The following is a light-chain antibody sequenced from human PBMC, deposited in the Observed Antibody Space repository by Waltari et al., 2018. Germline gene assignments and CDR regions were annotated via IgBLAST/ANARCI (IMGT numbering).Light chain of an antibody. CDR1: SGDIGGSDF. J-gene: IGLJ2*01. Sequence: QSALTQPASVSASPGQSITISCTGTSGDIGGSDFVSWYQLHPGRAPKVLIFDVNHRPSGISDRFSGSKSGNTASLTISGLQAEDDADYYCSSPSTNNVVVFGGGTKVTVL. CDR3: SSPSTNNVVV. CDR2: DVN. V-gene: IGLV2-14*01.